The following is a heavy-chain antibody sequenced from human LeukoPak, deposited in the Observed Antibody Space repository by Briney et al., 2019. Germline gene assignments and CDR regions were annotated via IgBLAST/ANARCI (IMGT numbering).Heavy chain of an antibody. CDR1: GYTFTSYY. D-gene: IGHD3-3*01. CDR2: INPSGGST. J-gene: IGHJ4*02. CDR3: ARNEGYYDFWSGTTRAATIDY. V-gene: IGHV1-46*01. Sequence: ASVKVSCKASGYTFTSYYMHWVRQAPGQGLEWMGIINPSGGSTSYAQKLQGRVTMTTDTSTSTAYMELRSLRSDDTAVYYCARNEGYYDFWSGTTRAATIDYWGQGTLVTVSS.